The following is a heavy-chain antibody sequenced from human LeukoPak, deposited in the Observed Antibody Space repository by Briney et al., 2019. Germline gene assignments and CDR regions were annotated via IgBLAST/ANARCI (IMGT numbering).Heavy chain of an antibody. D-gene: IGHD3-10*01. V-gene: IGHV1-69*04. CDR3: ARTYYYGSGRPFDY. CDR1: GGTFSSYA. J-gene: IGHJ4*02. CDR2: IIPILGIA. Sequence: SVKVSCKASGGTFSSYAISWVRQAPGQGLEWMGRIIPILGIANYAQKFQGRVTITADKSTSTAYMELRSLRSDDTAVYYCARTYYYGSGRPFDYWGQGTLVTVSS.